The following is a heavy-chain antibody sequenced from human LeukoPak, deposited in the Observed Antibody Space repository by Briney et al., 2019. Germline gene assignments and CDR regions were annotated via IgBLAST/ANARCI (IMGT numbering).Heavy chain of an antibody. D-gene: IGHD3-22*01. CDR1: GFTFSSYS. Sequence: HSGGSLRLSCAASGFTFSSYSMNWVRQAPGKGLEWVSYISSSGSTIYYADSVKGRFTISRDNAKNSLYLQMNSPRAEDTAVYYCASTDYYDSSGYNYWGQGTLVTVSS. CDR3: ASTDYYDSSGYNY. V-gene: IGHV3-48*04. CDR2: ISSSGSTI. J-gene: IGHJ4*02.